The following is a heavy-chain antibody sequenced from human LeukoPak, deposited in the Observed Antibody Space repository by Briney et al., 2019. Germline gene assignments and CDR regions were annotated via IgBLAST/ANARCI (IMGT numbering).Heavy chain of an antibody. J-gene: IGHJ6*03. CDR1: GFTFSSYG. CDR3: AKVGSGSSIYYYYMDV. CDR2: IWYDGSNK. D-gene: IGHD3-10*01. Sequence: GGSLRLSCAASGFTFSSYGMHWVRQAPGKGLEWVAVIWYDGSNKYYADSVKGRFTISRDNSKNTLYLQMNSLRAEDTAAYYCAKVGSGSSIYYYYMDVWGKGTTVTVSS. V-gene: IGHV3-33*06.